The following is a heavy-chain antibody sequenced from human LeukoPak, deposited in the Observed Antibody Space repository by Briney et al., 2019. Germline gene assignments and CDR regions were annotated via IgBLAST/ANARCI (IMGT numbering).Heavy chain of an antibody. CDR1: GFTFSSYG. CDR2: ISGSGGST. V-gene: IGHV3-23*01. J-gene: IGHJ4*02. CDR3: ANLDGSGTPDY. Sequence: GGSLRLSCAASGFTFSSYGMSWVRQAPGKGLEWVSAISGSGGSTYYADSVKGRFTISRDNSKNTLYLQMNSVRSEDTAVYYCANLDGSGTPDYWGQGTLVTVSS.